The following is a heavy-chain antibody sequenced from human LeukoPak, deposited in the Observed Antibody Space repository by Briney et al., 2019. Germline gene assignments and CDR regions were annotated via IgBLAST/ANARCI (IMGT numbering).Heavy chain of an antibody. CDR3: ATYHMTTVVTPAY. V-gene: IGHV3-30*03. J-gene: IGHJ4*02. CDR1: GFTFSNYG. Sequence: GGSLRLSCAGSGFTFSNYGIHWVRQAPGKGLEWVALISFDGTIKYYADSVKGRFTISRDNSRNTLYLQMNSLRTEDTAVYYCATYHMTTVVTPAYWGQGTLVTVSS. CDR2: ISFDGTIK. D-gene: IGHD4-23*01.